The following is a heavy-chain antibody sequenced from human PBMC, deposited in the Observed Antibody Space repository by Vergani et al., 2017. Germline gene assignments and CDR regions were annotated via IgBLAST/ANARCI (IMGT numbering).Heavy chain of an antibody. Sequence: QVQLVESGGGVVQPGTSLRLSCVVSGFALNRHAMYWVRQAPGKGLEWVVGISFDGTNEYYPDLVKGRFTISRDIAKNTLYLQVRSLRLEDTGVYHCVRDRGLCAGGRGSTEAWDYWGQGTPVTVSS. D-gene: IGHD4-17*01. CDR3: VRDRGLCAGGRGSTEAWDY. V-gene: IGHV3-30-3*01. J-gene: IGHJ4*02. CDR1: GFALNRHA. CDR2: ISFDGTNE.